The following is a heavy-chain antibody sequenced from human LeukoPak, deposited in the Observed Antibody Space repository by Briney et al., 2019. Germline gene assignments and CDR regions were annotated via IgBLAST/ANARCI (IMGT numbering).Heavy chain of an antibody. CDR3: ARHLDGWNYPLEY. D-gene: IGHD5-24*01. V-gene: IGHV4-59*08. CDR2: IYYSGST. Sequence: SETLFLTCTVSGGSINNYYWSWIRQPPGQGLEWIAYIYYSGSTNYNPSLKSRVTISVDTSKNQFSLKLRSVTAADMALYSCARHLDGWNYPLEYWGQGTLVTVSS. CDR1: GGSINNYY. J-gene: IGHJ4*02.